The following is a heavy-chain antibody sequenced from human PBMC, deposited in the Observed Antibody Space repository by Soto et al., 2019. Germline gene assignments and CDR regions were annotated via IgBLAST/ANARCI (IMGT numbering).Heavy chain of an antibody. CDR2: INHSGST. Sequence: SETLSLTCAVYGGSFSGYYWSWIRQPPGKGLEWIGEINHSGSTNYNPSLKSRVTISVGTPKNQFSLEVRSVTAADTAVYYCARERQVGPSSGRFDPWGQGTLVTVSS. V-gene: IGHV4-34*01. CDR3: ARERQVGPSSGRFDP. CDR1: GGSFSGYY. J-gene: IGHJ5*02.